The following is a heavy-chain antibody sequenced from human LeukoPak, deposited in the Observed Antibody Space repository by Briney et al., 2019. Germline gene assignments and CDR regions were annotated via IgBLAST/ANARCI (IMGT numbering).Heavy chain of an antibody. Sequence: SETLSLTCAVYGGSFSGYYWSWIRQPPGKGLEWIGEINHSGSTNYNPSLESRVTISVDTSKNQFSLKLSPVTAADTAVYYCARLTPIVVVPAAYYFDYWGQGTLVTVSS. J-gene: IGHJ4*02. CDR2: INHSGST. D-gene: IGHD2-2*01. CDR3: ARLTPIVVVPAAYYFDY. CDR1: GGSFSGYY. V-gene: IGHV4-34*01.